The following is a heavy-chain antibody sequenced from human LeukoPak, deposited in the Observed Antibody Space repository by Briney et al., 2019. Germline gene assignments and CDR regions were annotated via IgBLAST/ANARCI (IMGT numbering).Heavy chain of an antibody. V-gene: IGHV1-18*04. Sequence: ASVKVSCKASGYTFTGYYMHWVRQAPGQGLEWMGWINTYNGNTNYAQKLQGRVTMTTDTSTSTAYMELRSLRSDDTAMYYCARDFSLGRGEDFDYWGQGTLVTVSS. D-gene: IGHD3-16*01. CDR1: GYTFTGYY. J-gene: IGHJ4*02. CDR2: INTYNGNT. CDR3: ARDFSLGRGEDFDY.